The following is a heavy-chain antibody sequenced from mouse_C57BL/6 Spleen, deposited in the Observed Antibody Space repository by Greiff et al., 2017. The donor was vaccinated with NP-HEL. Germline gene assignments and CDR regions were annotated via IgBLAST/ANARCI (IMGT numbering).Heavy chain of an antibody. D-gene: IGHD1-1*01. CDR2: IDPSDSET. J-gene: IGHJ2*01. CDR1: GYTFTSYW. V-gene: IGHV1-52*01. Sequence: VQLQQPGAELVRPGSSVKLSCKASGYTFTSYWMHWVKQRPIQGLEWIGNIDPSDSETHYNQKFKDKATLTVDKSSSTAYMQLCSLTSEDSAVYYCARGAGSSHFDYWGQGTTLTVSS. CDR3: ARGAGSSHFDY.